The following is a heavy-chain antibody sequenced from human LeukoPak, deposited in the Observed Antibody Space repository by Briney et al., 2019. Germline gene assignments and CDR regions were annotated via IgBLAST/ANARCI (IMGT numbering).Heavy chain of an antibody. CDR3: ARGRIVGATEGFDY. D-gene: IGHD1-26*01. Sequence: PSETLSLTCTVSGGSISSYYWSWIRQPAGKRLEWIGRIYTSGSTNYNPSLKSRVTMSVDTSKNQFSLKLSSVTAADTAVYYCARGRIVGATEGFDYWGQGTLVTVSS. J-gene: IGHJ4*02. CDR1: GGSISSYY. V-gene: IGHV4-4*07. CDR2: IYTSGST.